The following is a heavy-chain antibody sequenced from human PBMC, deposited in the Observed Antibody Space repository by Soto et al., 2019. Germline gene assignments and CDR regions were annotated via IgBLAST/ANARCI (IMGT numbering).Heavy chain of an antibody. CDR2: IYYSGNT. D-gene: IGHD1-26*01. V-gene: IGHV4-31*03. J-gene: IGHJ4*02. Sequence: QVQLQESGPGLVKPSQTLSLTCTVSGGSISSGGYFWSWIRQHPGKGLEWIGYIYYSGNTFYNPSLKTRVSISVDTSKNQFSLKLSSVTAADPAVYYCARGAVGATIYFDYWGQGTLVTVSS. CDR1: GGSISSGGYF. CDR3: ARGAVGATIYFDY.